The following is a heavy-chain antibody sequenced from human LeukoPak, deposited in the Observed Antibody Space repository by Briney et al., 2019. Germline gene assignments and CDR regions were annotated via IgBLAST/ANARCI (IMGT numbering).Heavy chain of an antibody. CDR2: INPNSGGT. Sequence: GASVKVSCKASGYTFTGYYMHWVRQAPGHGLEWMGRINPNSGGTNYAQKFQGRVTMTRDTSISTAYMELSRLRSDDTAVYYCARERDGYNLDAFDYWGQGTLVTVSS. CDR3: ARERDGYNLDAFDY. CDR1: GYTFTGYY. J-gene: IGHJ4*02. V-gene: IGHV1-2*06. D-gene: IGHD5-24*01.